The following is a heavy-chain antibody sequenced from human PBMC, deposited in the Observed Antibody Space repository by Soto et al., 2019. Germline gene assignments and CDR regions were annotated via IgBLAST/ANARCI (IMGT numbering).Heavy chain of an antibody. J-gene: IGHJ6*02. Sequence: GGSLRLSCAASGFTFSSYSMNWVRQAPGKGLEWVSYISSSSSTIYYADSVKGRFTISRDNAKNSLYLQMNSLRDEDTAVYYCARDAAILGAATYYYYGMDVWGQGTTVNVSS. CDR1: GFTFSSYS. D-gene: IGHD1-26*01. CDR2: ISSSSSTI. V-gene: IGHV3-48*02. CDR3: ARDAAILGAATYYYYGMDV.